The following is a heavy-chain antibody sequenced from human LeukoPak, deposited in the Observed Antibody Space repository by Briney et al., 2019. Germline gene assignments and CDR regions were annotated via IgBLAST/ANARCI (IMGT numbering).Heavy chain of an antibody. CDR2: MNPNSGNT. CDR1: GYTFTSYD. V-gene: IGHV1-8*01. Sequence: ASVKVCCKASGYTFTSYDINWVRQATGQGLEWMGWMNPNSGNTGYAQKFQGRVTMTRNTSISTAYMELSSLRSEDTAVYYCARGRITIFGRATGYYYGMDVWGQGTTVTVSS. J-gene: IGHJ6*02. D-gene: IGHD3-3*01. CDR3: ARGRITIFGRATGYYYGMDV.